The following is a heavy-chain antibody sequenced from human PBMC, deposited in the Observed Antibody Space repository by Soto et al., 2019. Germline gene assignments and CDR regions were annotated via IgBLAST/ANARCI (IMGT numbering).Heavy chain of an antibody. V-gene: IGHV2-5*02. CDR1: GFSLTTRGVG. J-gene: IGHJ5*02. CDR3: AHIPSYYQYDWVDP. CDR2: IYWDEDK. D-gene: IGHD3-10*01. Sequence: QITLKESGPTLVKPTQTLTLTCTFSGFSLTTRGVGVGWIRQPPGKALDCLALIYWDEDKRYSPSLKSRLSITKDTSKNHVVLTMTNMDPVDTATYYCAHIPSYYQYDWVDPWGQGTLVSVSS.